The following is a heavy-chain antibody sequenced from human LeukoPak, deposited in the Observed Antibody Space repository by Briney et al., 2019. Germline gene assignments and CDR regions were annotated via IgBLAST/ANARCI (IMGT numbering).Heavy chain of an antibody. Sequence: PGGSLRLSCAASGFTFSSYAMSWVRQAPGKGLEWVSAISGSGGSTYYADSVKGRFTISRDNSKNTMYLQMNSLRAEDTAVYYCAKDLTMVRGVMTYWGQGTLVTVSS. D-gene: IGHD3-10*01. CDR1: GFTFSSYA. CDR2: ISGSGGST. J-gene: IGHJ4*02. V-gene: IGHV3-23*01. CDR3: AKDLTMVRGVMTY.